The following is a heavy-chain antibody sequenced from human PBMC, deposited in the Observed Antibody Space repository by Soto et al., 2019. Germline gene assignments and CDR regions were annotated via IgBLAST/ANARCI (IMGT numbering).Heavy chain of an antibody. V-gene: IGHV4-39*01. CDR2: IYYSGST. CDR3: ARHGPYSSSWYRYYYYGMDV. D-gene: IGHD6-13*01. J-gene: IGHJ6*02. Sequence: SETLSLTCTVSGGSISSSSYYWGWIRQPPGKGLEWIGSIYYSGSTYYNPSLKSRVTISVDTSKNQFSLKLSSVTAADTAVYYCARHGPYSSSWYRYYYYGMDVWGQGTTVTVSS. CDR1: GGSISSSSYY.